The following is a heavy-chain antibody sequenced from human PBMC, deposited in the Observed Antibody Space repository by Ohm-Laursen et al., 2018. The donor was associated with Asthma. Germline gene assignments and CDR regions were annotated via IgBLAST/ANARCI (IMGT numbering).Heavy chain of an antibody. J-gene: IGHJ3*02. Sequence: SLRLSCTASGSTFTSYDMYWVRQAPGKGLEFVAVIWYGGSNKYYADSVKGRFTISRDNSKSTLYMQMNSLRAEDTAVYYCARRDFSGGDPNAAFDIWGQGTMVTVSS. V-gene: IGHV3-33*08. CDR1: GSTFTSYD. CDR2: IWYGGSNK. CDR3: ARRDFSGGDPNAAFDI. D-gene: IGHD2-21*02.